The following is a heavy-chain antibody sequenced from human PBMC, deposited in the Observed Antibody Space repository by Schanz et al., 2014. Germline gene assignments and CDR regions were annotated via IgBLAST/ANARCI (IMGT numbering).Heavy chain of an antibody. Sequence: QVQLQESGPGLVKPSETLSLTCTVSSASIRTYYWSWIRQPRGKGLEWIGYIYYSGSTTYNPSLKSRVTISVDTSKKQFSLNLSSVTAADTAVYYCARGRVVPAAPEFDYWGQGILVTVSS. CDR2: IYYSGST. V-gene: IGHV4-59*01. J-gene: IGHJ4*02. D-gene: IGHD2-2*01. CDR3: ARGRVVPAAPEFDY. CDR1: SASIRTYY.